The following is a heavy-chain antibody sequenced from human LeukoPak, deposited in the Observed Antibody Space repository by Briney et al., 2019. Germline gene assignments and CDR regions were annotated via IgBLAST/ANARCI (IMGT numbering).Heavy chain of an antibody. CDR3: ARKGLVGPFAFDI. CDR1: GFTFSSYW. J-gene: IGHJ3*02. Sequence: GGSLTLSCAPSGFTFSSYWMHWVRQAPGKGLVWVSRINSDGSSTSYAHSVKGRFTIYRDNAKNTLYLQMNSLRAEDTAVYYCARKGLVGPFAFDIWGQGTMVTVSS. D-gene: IGHD2-2*01. V-gene: IGHV3-74*01. CDR2: INSDGSST.